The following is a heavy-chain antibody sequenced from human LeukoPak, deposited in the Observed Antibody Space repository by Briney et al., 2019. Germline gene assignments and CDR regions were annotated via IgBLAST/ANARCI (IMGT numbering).Heavy chain of an antibody. V-gene: IGHV4-39*07. Sequence: SETLSLTCTVSGGSINSNAYYWGWICQPPGKGLEWIGSIYYSGSIYYNPALKSRVTISVDTSKNQFSLKLSSVTAADTAVYYCARVGRLGFGLAFDIWGQGTMVTVSS. D-gene: IGHD3-10*01. CDR3: ARVGRLGFGLAFDI. J-gene: IGHJ3*02. CDR2: IYYSGSI. CDR1: GGSINSNAYY.